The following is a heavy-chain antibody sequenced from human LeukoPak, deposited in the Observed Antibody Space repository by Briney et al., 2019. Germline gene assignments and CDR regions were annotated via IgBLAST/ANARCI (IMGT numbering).Heavy chain of an antibody. Sequence: SVKVSCKASGGTFSSYAISWVRQAPGQGLEWMGRIIPILGIANYAQKVQSRVTITADKSTSTAYMERSSLRSEDTAVYYCADSSGYERERMAFDIWGQGTMVTVSS. CDR2: IIPILGIA. D-gene: IGHD3-22*01. V-gene: IGHV1-69*04. J-gene: IGHJ3*02. CDR1: GGTFSSYA. CDR3: ADSSGYERERMAFDI.